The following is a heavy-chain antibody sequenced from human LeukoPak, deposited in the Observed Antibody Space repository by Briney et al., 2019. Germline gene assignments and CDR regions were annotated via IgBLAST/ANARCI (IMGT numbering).Heavy chain of an antibody. CDR2: ISYSGNT. CDR3: AREGGFSGYFDY. D-gene: IGHD3-16*01. CDR1: GGSVSSYF. J-gene: IGHJ4*02. V-gene: IGHV4-59*02. Sequence: SETLSLTCTVSGGSVSSYFWTWIRQPPGKGLEWIGYISYSGNTDYNPSLKSRVTISVDTSKNQFSLRLSSVTAADTAVYYCAREGGFSGYFDYWGQGTLVTVSS.